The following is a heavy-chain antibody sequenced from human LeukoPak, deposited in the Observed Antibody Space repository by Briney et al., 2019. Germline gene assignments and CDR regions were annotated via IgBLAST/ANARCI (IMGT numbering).Heavy chain of an antibody. CDR1: GESISGFY. Sequence: PSETLSLTCTVSGESISGFYWNWIRQPPGKGLEWIGYIHYTGSTNYNPSLKSRVTISIDTSKNQFSLKLSSVTAADTAVYYCARHFYDFWYCFDYWGQGTLVTVSS. J-gene: IGHJ4*02. V-gene: IGHV4-59*08. D-gene: IGHD3-3*01. CDR2: IHYTGST. CDR3: ARHFYDFWYCFDY.